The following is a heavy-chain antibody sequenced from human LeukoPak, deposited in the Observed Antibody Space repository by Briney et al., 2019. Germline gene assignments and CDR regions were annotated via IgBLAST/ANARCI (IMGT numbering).Heavy chain of an antibody. D-gene: IGHD5-24*01. V-gene: IGHV4-59*01. CDR3: ARDQRRDGYIHFDY. CDR2: IYYSGST. Sequence: SETLSLTCTVSGGSISSYYWSWIRQPPGKGLEWIGYIYYSGSTNYNPSLKSRVTISVDTSKNQFSLKLSSVTAADTAVYYCARDQRRDGYIHFDYWGQGTLVTVSS. CDR1: GGSISSYY. J-gene: IGHJ4*02.